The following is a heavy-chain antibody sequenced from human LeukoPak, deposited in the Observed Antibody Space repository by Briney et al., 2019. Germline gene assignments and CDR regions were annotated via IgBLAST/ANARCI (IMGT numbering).Heavy chain of an antibody. D-gene: IGHD1-14*01. CDR3: ARDGVPLTNLVARPFPP. J-gene: IGHJ5*01. CDR2: IFTTGRT. CDR1: GGSMRNSY. V-gene: IGHV4-4*07. Sequence: SETLSHTCTVSGGSMRNSYWSWIRQPAGKGLEWVGRIFTTGRTNYNPSLKSRVTMSIDTSKNQFSLKMTSVTAADTAVYYCARDGVPLTNLVARPFPPWGQGTLVTVSS.